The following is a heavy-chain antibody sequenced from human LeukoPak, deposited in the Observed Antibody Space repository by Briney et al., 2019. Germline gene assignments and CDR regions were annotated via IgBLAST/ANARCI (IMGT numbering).Heavy chain of an antibody. CDR1: GYTFTSYG. CDR3: AKGKGRSQIGAMVRGPFDF. J-gene: IGHJ4*02. Sequence: GASVKVSCKASGYTFTSYGISWVRQAPGQGLEWMGWISAYNGNTNYAQKLQGRVTMTTDTSTSTAYMELRSLRSDDTAVYYCAKGKGRSQIGAMVRGPFDFWGQGTLVTVSS. D-gene: IGHD3-10*01. V-gene: IGHV1-18*01. CDR2: ISAYNGNT.